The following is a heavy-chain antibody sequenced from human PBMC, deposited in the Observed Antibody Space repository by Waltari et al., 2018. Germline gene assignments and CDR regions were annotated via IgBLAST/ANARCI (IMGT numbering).Heavy chain of an antibody. V-gene: IGHV1-8*03. CDR1: GYTFPSYD. CDR3: ARRLRYDYGMDV. CDR2: MNPNSGNT. D-gene: IGHD2-15*01. Sequence: QVQLVQSGPEVKKPGASVKVSCKASGYTFPSYDIHWVRQATGQGLEWMGWMNPNSGNTGYAQKFQGRVTITRNTSISTAYMELSSLRSEGTAVYYCARRLRYDYGMDVWGQGTTVTVSS. J-gene: IGHJ6*02.